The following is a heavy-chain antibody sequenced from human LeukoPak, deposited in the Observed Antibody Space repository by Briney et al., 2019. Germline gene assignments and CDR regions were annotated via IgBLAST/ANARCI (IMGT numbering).Heavy chain of an antibody. CDR1: GGSISSYY. CDR3: ARARQWLPIDY. D-gene: IGHD6-19*01. CDR2: IYTSGST. J-gene: IGHJ4*02. V-gene: IGHV4-4*07. Sequence: SETLSLTCSVSGGSISSYYCSWIRQPAGKGLEWIGRIYTSGSTNYNPSLKSRVTMSIDTSKNQFSLKLSSVTAADTAVYYCARARQWLPIDYWGQGTLVTVSS.